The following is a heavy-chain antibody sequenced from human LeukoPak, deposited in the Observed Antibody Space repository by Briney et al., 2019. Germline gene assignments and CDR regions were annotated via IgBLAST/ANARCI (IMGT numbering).Heavy chain of an antibody. CDR3: ARQIDDYYDTSGYRK. CDR1: GGSISSSSYY. J-gene: IGHJ4*02. CDR2: IYYSGST. Sequence: SETLSLTCTVSGGSISSSSYYWGWIRQPPGKGLEWIGSIYYSGSTNYNPSLKSRVTISIDTSKNQFSLKLSSVTAADTAVYYCARQIDDYYDTSGYRKWGQGTLVTVSS. D-gene: IGHD3-22*01. V-gene: IGHV4-39*01.